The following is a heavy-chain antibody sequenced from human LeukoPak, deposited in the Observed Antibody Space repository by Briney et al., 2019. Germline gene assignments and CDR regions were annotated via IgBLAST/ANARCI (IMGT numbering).Heavy chain of an antibody. CDR2: IWYDASNE. Sequence: GGSLRLSCAASGFTFSTYGMHWVRQAPGKGLEWVAVIWYDASNEYYADSVKGRFTISRHNSKNTLFLEMNSLRAEDTAVYYCARDRLRDGCRFDGFDIWGQGTMVTVSS. CDR3: ARDRLRDGCRFDGFDI. CDR1: GFTFSTYG. J-gene: IGHJ3*02. V-gene: IGHV3-33*01. D-gene: IGHD5-24*01.